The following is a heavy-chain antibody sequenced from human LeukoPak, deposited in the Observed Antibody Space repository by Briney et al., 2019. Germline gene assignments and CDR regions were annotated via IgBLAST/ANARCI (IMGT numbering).Heavy chain of an antibody. CDR1: GFTFSSYS. CDR3: ARGQRPGYSDWYFDL. Sequence: GGSLRLSCAASGFTFSSYSMNWVRQAPGKGLEWVSYISSSRNSIYYADSVKGRFTISRDNAKNSLYLQMNSLRAEDTAVYYCARGQRPGYSDWYFDLWGRGTQVTVSS. V-gene: IGHV3-48*04. CDR2: ISSSRNSI. J-gene: IGHJ2*01. D-gene: IGHD5-12*01.